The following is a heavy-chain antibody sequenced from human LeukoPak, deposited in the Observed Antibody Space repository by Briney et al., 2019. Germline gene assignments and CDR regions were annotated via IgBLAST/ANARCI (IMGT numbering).Heavy chain of an antibody. D-gene: IGHD2-2*01. CDR1: GFTFSSYT. CDR3: AASLPNIVVVPATKGPFGY. CDR2: VSGSGGST. Sequence: GGSLRLSCAASGFTFSSYTMSWVRQAPGKGQEWVSGVSGSGGSTHYADSVKGRFTISRDNSKNTLYLQMNSLRAEDTAVYYCAASLPNIVVVPATKGPFGYWGQGTLVTVSS. J-gene: IGHJ4*02. V-gene: IGHV3-23*01.